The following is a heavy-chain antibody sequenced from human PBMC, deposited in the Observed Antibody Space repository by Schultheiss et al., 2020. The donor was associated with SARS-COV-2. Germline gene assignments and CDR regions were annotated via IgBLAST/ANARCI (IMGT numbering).Heavy chain of an antibody. J-gene: IGHJ3*02. CDR3: ARDDVRTRWELRGGAFDI. CDR1: GFTVSSNH. Sequence: GGSLRLSCAVSGFTVSSNHMTWVRQAPGRGLEWVAVISYDGSNKYYADYVKGRFTISRDNSKNTLYLQMNSLRAEDTAVYYCARDDVRTRWELRGGAFDIWGQGTMVTVSS. V-gene: IGHV3-30*03. CDR2: ISYDGSNK. D-gene: IGHD1-26*01.